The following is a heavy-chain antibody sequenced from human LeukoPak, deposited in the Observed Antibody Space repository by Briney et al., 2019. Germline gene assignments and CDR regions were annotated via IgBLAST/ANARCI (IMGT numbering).Heavy chain of an antibody. CDR1: GGSISSYY. Sequence: RTSETLSLTCSVSGGSISSYYWSWIRQPPGKGLEWIGYIYYSGSTNYNPSLKSRVTISVDTSKNRFSLKLSSVTAADTAVYYCARGREYPAPYYFDYWGQGTLVTVSS. CDR2: IYYSGST. J-gene: IGHJ4*02. CDR3: ARGREYPAPYYFDY. D-gene: IGHD6-6*01. V-gene: IGHV4-59*01.